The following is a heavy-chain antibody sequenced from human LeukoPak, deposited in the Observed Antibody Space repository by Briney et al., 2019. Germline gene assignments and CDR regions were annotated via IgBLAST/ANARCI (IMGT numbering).Heavy chain of an antibody. CDR1: GYSFTRYW. CDR3: AVHRASYCSSNSCSGAHDAFDI. V-gene: IGHV5-51*01. CDR2: IYPSDSDT. J-gene: IGHJ3*02. D-gene: IGHD2-2*01. Sequence: GESLKISCKGSGYSFTRYWIAWVRPMPGKGLEWMGIIYPSDSDTRYSPSFQGQVTISADKSITTAYLQWSSLKAADTAMYYCAVHRASYCSSNSCSGAHDAFDIWGQGTLVTVSS.